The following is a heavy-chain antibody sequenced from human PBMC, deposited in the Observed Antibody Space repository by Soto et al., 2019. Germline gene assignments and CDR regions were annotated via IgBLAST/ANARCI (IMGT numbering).Heavy chain of an antibody. CDR3: ARDDSVYSGYDFTTSDAFDI. CDR1: GGSISSYY. V-gene: IGHV4-59*01. Sequence: SETLSLTCTVSGGSISSYYWSWIRQPPGKGLEWIGYIYYSGSTNYNPSLRSQVTISVDRSKNQCSLKLSSVTAADTAVYYCARDDSVYSGYDFTTSDAFDIWGQGTMVTVSS. CDR2: IYYSGST. D-gene: IGHD5-12*01. J-gene: IGHJ3*02.